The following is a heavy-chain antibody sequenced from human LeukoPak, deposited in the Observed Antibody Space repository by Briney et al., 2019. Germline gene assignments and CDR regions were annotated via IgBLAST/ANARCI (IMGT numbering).Heavy chain of an antibody. CDR1: GFTFSSYA. Sequence: GGSLRLSCAASGFTFSSYAMDWVRQAPGKGLERVASISYDGSHKYYADSVKGRFTISRDNSNNTLYLQMNSLRAEDTAVYYCAKDHHYVWGSYRHRGGFDHWGQGTLVTVSS. CDR3: AKDHHYVWGSYRHRGGFDH. D-gene: IGHD3-16*02. J-gene: IGHJ4*02. V-gene: IGHV3-30*04. CDR2: ISYDGSHK.